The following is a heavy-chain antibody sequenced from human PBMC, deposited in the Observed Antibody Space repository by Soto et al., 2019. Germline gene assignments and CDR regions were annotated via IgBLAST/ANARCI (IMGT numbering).Heavy chain of an antibody. V-gene: IGHV4-4*02. CDR3: ARKAWVRFDY. Sequence: PSETLSLTCAVSGDSISSSVRWTWVRQPPGKGLEWIGEVFHTGNTNYNPSLKSRVTMSVDKSTNEFSLKVTSVTAADTAIYYCARKAWVRFDYWGQGALVTVS. J-gene: IGHJ4*02. D-gene: IGHD7-27*01. CDR2: VFHTGNT. CDR1: GDSISSSVR.